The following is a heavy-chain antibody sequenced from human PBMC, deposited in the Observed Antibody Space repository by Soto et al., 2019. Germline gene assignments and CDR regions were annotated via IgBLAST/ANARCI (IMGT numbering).Heavy chain of an antibody. J-gene: IGHJ6*02. CDR1: GFTLSNYA. V-gene: IGHV3-23*01. Sequence: GGSLRLSCSGSGFTLSNYAVSWVRQAPGKGLEWVSAISASGATTYYTDSVKGRFTISRDNAKNSLYLQMNSLRAEDTAVYYCARDNYYGSGSYWYYYYGMDVWGQGTTVTVSS. CDR2: ISASGATT. D-gene: IGHD3-10*01. CDR3: ARDNYYGSGSYWYYYYGMDV.